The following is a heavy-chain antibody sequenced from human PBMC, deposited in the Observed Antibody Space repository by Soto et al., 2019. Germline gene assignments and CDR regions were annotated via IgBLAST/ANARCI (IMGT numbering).Heavy chain of an antibody. CDR1: GFTFSSYA. V-gene: IGHV3-23*01. Sequence: EVQLLESGGGLVQPGGSLRLSCAASGFTFSSYAMSWVRQAPGKGLEWVSAISGSGGSTYYADSVKGRFTISRDNSKNTLYLQMNSLRAEDTAVYYRIQSYPGYYYGSGSIDWGQGTLVTVSS. CDR3: IQSYPGYYYGSGSID. CDR2: ISGSGGST. D-gene: IGHD3-10*01. J-gene: IGHJ4*02.